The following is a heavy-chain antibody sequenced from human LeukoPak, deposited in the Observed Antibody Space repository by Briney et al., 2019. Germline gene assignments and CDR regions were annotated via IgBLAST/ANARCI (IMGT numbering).Heavy chain of an antibody. CDR2: IYTSGST. J-gene: IGHJ6*03. CDR1: GGSISSYY. CDR3: AREYHPYYYYYMDV. V-gene: IGHV4-4*07. D-gene: IGHD1-14*01. Sequence: PSETLSLTCTVSGGSISSYYWSWIRQPAGKGLEWIGRIYTSGSTNYNPSPKSRVTMSVDTSKNQFSLKLSSVTAADTAVYYCAREYHPYYYYYMDVWGKGTTVTVSS.